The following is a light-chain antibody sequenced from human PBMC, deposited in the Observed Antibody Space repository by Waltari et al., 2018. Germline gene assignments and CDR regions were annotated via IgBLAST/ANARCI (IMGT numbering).Light chain of an antibody. Sequence: EPVLTQSPGTPSLSPGERATLSCRASQSVSRHLAWYQQKPGQAPKLLIYGASIRATGIPDRFTGRGSGTDFSLTISSLEPVDFAIYFCQHYVRLPATFGQGTKVEI. J-gene: IGKJ1*01. V-gene: IGKV3-20*01. CDR2: GAS. CDR1: QSVSRH. CDR3: QHYVRLPAT.